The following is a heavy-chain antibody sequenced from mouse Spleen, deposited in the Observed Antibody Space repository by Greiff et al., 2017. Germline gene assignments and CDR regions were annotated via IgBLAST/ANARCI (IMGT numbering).Heavy chain of an antibody. CDR3: ARSVYYGSSYIAWFAY. V-gene: IGHV1-18*01. D-gene: IGHD1-1*01. J-gene: IGHJ3*01. Sequence: VQLQQSGPELVKPGASVKIPCKASGYTFTDYNMDWVKQSHGKSLEWIGDINPNNGGTIYNQKFKGKATLTVDKSSSTAYMELRSLTSEDTAVYYCARSVYYGSSYIAWFAYWGQGTLVTVSA. CDR1: GYTFTDYN. CDR2: INPNNGGT.